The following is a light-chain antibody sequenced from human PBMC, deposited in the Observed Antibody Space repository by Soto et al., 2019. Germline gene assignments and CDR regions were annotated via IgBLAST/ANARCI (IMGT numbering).Light chain of an antibody. CDR2: ASS. Sequence: EIVLTQSPCTLSLSPGERATLSCRASESVSGGSLAWYQQRPGQAPRLLIYASSSRATGIPDRFSGSGSGTDFTLTITRLEPEDFAVYYCQQYGISPRTFGQGTKVDI. CDR1: ESVSGGS. CDR3: QQYGISPRT. V-gene: IGKV3-20*01. J-gene: IGKJ1*01.